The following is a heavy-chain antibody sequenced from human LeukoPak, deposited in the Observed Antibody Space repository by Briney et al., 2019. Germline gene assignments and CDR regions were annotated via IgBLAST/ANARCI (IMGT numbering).Heavy chain of an antibody. CDR2: IYYSGST. J-gene: IGHJ6*02. Sequence: SQTLSLTCTVSGGSISSGDYSWSWIRQPPGKGLEWIGYIYYSGSTYYNPSLKSRVTISVDTSKNQFSLKPSSVTAADTAVYYCARDRTPTEYYYYYYGMDVWGQGTTVTVSS. D-gene: IGHD4-11*01. CDR3: ARDRTPTEYYYYYYGMDV. V-gene: IGHV4-30-4*01. CDR1: GGSISSGDYS.